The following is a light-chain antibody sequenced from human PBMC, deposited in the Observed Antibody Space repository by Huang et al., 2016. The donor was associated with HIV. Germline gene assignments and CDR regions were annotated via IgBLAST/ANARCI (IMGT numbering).Light chain of an antibody. CDR2: SAS. CDR3: QQSYTTPRT. J-gene: IGKJ1*01. CDR1: QTISKY. V-gene: IGKV1-39*01. Sequence: DIQMTQSPSSLSASVGDRVTITCRASQTISKYLNWYQQKPGKAPKLLISSASTSQSGGPPRFTGSGSGTDFTLTINSLQPEDIATYYCQQSYTTPRTFGQGTRVAIK.